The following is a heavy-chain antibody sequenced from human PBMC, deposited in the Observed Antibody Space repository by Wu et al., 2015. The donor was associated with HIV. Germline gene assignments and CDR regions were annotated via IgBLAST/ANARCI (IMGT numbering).Heavy chain of an antibody. CDR2: IIPIFGTA. J-gene: IGHJ3*02. Sequence: QVQLVQSGAEVKKPGSSVKVSCKASGGTFSSYAISWVRQAPGQGLEWMGRIIPIFGTANYAQKFQGRVTITADESTSTAYMELSSLRSEDTAVYYCARDFHLTTVTNSLAFDIWGQGTMVTVSS. CDR3: ARDFHLTTVTNSLAFDI. D-gene: IGHD4-17*01. CDR1: GGTFSSYA. V-gene: IGHV1-69*13.